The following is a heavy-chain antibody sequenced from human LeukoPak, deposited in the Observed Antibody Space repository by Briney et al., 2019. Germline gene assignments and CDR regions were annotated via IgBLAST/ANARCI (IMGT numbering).Heavy chain of an antibody. D-gene: IGHD1-26*01. CDR1: GGSISSGSYY. CDR2: IYTSGST. CDR3: ARYSGSYYGGSDFDY. V-gene: IGHV4-61*02. J-gene: IGHJ4*02. Sequence: PSQTLSLTCTVSGGSISSGSYYWSWIRQPAGKGLEWIGRIYTSGSTNYNPSLKSRVTISVDTSKNQFSLKLSSVTAADTAVYYCARYSGSYYGGSDFDYWGQGTLVTVSP.